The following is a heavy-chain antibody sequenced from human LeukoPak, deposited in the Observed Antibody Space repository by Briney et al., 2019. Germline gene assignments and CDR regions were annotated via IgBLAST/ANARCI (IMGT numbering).Heavy chain of an antibody. V-gene: IGHV3-30*02. CDR2: LRNDGISK. Sequence: GGSPRLSCAASGVTFSNFGLHWVRQAPGKGLEWVAFLRNDGISKNYADSVKGRFTISRDNSKNTLYLQMNSLRAEDTAVYYCAKDGGSGVGYTYFFDYWGQGTLVTVSS. D-gene: IGHD3-16*01. J-gene: IGHJ4*02. CDR1: GVTFSNFG. CDR3: AKDGGSGVGYTYFFDY.